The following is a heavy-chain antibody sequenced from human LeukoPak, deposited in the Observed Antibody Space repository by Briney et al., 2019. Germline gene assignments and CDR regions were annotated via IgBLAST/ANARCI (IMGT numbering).Heavy chain of an antibody. CDR3: AKGGLLPDCSGGSCYLSWFDP. D-gene: IGHD2-15*01. Sequence: PGGSLRLSCAASGFTFSSYAMSWVRQAPGKGLEWVSAISGSGGSTHYADSVKGRFTISRDNSKNTLYLQMNSLRAEDTAVYYCAKGGLLPDCSGGSCYLSWFDPWGQGTLVTVSS. CDR1: GFTFSSYA. CDR2: ISGSGGST. V-gene: IGHV3-23*01. J-gene: IGHJ5*02.